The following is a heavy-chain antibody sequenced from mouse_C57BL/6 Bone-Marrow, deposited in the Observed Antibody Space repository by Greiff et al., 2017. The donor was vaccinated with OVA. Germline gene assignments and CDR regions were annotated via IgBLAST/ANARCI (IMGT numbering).Heavy chain of an antibody. CDR2: INPSNGGT. CDR3: ARLNDYDGGCYAMDY. CDR1: GYTFTSYW. D-gene: IGHD2-4*01. J-gene: IGHJ4*01. Sequence: VQLQQPGTELVKPGASVKLSCKASGYTFTSYWMHWVKQRPGQGLEWIGNINPSNGGTNYNEKFKRKATLTVDKSSSTAYMKLSRLTSEDTAVYYCARLNDYDGGCYAMDYGGQGTSVTVSS. V-gene: IGHV1-53*01.